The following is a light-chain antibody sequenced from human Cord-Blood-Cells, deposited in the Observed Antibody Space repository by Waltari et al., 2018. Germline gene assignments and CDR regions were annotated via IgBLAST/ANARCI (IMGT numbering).Light chain of an antibody. CDR3: CSYAGSSTWV. Sequence: QSALTQPASVSGSPGQSITISCTGTSSDGGSYNLVSWYPQHPGKAPKLMIYEGSKRPSGVSNRFSGSKSGNTASLTISGFQAEDEADYYCCSYAGSSTWVFGGGTKLTVL. CDR1: SSDGGSYNL. V-gene: IGLV2-23*01. CDR2: EGS. J-gene: IGLJ3*02.